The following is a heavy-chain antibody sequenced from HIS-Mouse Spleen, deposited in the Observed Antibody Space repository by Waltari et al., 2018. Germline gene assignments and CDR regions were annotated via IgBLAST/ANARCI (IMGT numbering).Heavy chain of an antibody. D-gene: IGHD5-12*01. V-gene: IGHV3-30*18. CDR2: ISYDGSNK. J-gene: IGHJ4*02. CDR3: AKAWYSGYDY. Sequence: VQLVESGGGVVQPGRSLGLPCAASGFTFSSYGMYWVRQAPGKGLEWVAVISYDGSNKYYADSVKGRFTISRDNSKNTLYLQMNSLRAEDTAVYYCAKAWYSGYDYWGQGTLVTVSS. CDR1: GFTFSSYG.